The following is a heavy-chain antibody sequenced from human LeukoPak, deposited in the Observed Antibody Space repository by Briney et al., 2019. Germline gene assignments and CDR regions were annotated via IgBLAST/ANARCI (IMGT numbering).Heavy chain of an antibody. CDR2: ISGSGGST. Sequence: GGSLRLSCAASGFTVSNNYMSWVRQAPGKGLEWVSAISGSGGSTYYADSVKGRFTISRDNSKNTLYLQMNSLRAEDTAVYYCAKHPITIFGVDHAFDIWGQGTMVTVSS. CDR1: GFTVSNNY. V-gene: IGHV3-23*01. CDR3: AKHPITIFGVDHAFDI. D-gene: IGHD3-3*01. J-gene: IGHJ3*02.